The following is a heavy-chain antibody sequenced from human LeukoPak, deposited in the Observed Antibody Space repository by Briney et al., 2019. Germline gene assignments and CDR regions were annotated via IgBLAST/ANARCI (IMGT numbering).Heavy chain of an antibody. CDR1: GGSFSGYY. D-gene: IGHD1-26*01. V-gene: IGHV4-34*01. J-gene: IGHJ5*02. CDR3: ARKRRVGASKGGNWFDP. Sequence: PSETLSLTCAVYGGSFSGYYWSWIRQPPGKGLEWIGEINHSGSTNYNPSLKSRVTISVDTSKNQFSLKLSSVTAADTAVYYCARKRRVGASKGGNWFDPWGQGTLVTVSS. CDR2: INHSGST.